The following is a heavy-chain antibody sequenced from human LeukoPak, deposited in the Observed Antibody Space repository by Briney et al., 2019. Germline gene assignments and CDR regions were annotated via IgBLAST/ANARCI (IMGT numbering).Heavy chain of an antibody. Sequence: KASETLSLTCTVSGSISGYYWSWIRQPPGKGLGWIWYIYTSGSTNYKPSLESRVTISVDTSKNQFSLDLSSVTAADTAVYYCARQKCTSTSCLTKNAFDIWGQGTMVTVSS. CDR3: ARQKCTSTSCLTKNAFDI. CDR2: IYTSGST. J-gene: IGHJ3*02. CDR1: GSISGYY. V-gene: IGHV4-4*09. D-gene: IGHD2-2*01.